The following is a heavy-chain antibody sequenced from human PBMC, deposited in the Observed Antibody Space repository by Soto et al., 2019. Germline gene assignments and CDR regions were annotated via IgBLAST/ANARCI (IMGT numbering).Heavy chain of an antibody. V-gene: IGHV3-30-3*01. CDR2: ISYDGGYE. Sequence: QVQLAESGGGVVQPGRSLRLSCAATGFTFNDYALNWVRQAPGEGLEWVAVISYDGGYEYYGDSVKGRFTISRDNSKNTVYLEMNSLGPEATAVYYWVRRGGHDGLSIDYWGHGTLVTVSS. J-gene: IGHJ4*01. D-gene: IGHD1-1*01. CDR1: GFTFNDYA. CDR3: VRRGGHDGLSIDY.